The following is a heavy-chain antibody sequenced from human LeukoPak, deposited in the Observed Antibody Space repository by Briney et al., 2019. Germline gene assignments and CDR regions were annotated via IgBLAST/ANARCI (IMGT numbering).Heavy chain of an antibody. CDR2: INHSGST. CDR1: GGSISSGGYY. D-gene: IGHD3-3*01. J-gene: IGHJ5*02. Sequence: RSSETLSLTCTVSGGSISSGGYYWSWIRQHPGKGLEWIGEINHSGSTNYNPSLKSRVTISVDTSKNQFSLKLSSVTAADTAVYYCARALDPYDFWSGYYTRGGFDPWGQGTLVTVSS. CDR3: ARALDPYDFWSGYYTRGGFDP. V-gene: IGHV4-31*03.